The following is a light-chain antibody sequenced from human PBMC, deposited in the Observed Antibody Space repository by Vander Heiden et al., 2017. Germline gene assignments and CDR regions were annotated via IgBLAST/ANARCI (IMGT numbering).Light chain of an antibody. J-gene: IGLJ3*02. Sequence: SSELPQAPAVSLALVQPVRITCQGDSLRSYYASWYKQKPGQAPVRVVVGKKNRPAGIPDRCSGYRSGNTASVNITGAQAEEEADDYCNSRESSGNLWVVGGGTKLTVL. V-gene: IGLV3-19*01. CDR2: GKK. CDR3: NSRESSGNLWV. CDR1: SLRSYY.